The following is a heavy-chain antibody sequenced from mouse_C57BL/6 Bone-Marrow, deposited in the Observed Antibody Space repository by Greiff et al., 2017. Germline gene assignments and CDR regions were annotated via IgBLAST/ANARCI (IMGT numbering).Heavy chain of an antibody. Sequence: QVQLQQSGPELVKPGASVKISCTASGYAFSSSWMNWVKQRPGKGLEWIGRIYPGDGDTNYNGKFKGKATLTADKSTSTAYMQLSSLTSEDSAVYFCARGGDDYGYFDVWGTGTTVTVSS. CDR3: ARGGDDYGYFDV. J-gene: IGHJ1*03. V-gene: IGHV1-82*01. CDR2: IYPGDGDT. D-gene: IGHD2-4*01. CDR1: GYAFSSSW.